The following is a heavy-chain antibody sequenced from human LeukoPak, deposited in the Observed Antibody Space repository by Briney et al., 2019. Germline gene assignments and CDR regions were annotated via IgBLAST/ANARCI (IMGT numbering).Heavy chain of an antibody. CDR3: AKDLYYGMDV. CDR1: TFSFRTYT. Sequence: GGSLRLSSVASTFSFRTYTIHWVRQAPGRGLGWVAAIWFDGSNKYYSDSVKGRFTISRDNSKNTLYLQMNSLRAQDTAIYYCAKDLYYGMDVWGQGTTVTVSS. V-gene: IGHV3-33*03. J-gene: IGHJ6*02. CDR2: IWFDGSNK.